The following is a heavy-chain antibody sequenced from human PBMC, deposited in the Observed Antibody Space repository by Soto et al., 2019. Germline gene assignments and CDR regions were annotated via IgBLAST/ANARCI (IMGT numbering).Heavy chain of an antibody. Sequence: SETLSLTCTVSGGSISSGGYYWSWIRQHPGKGLEWIGYIYYSGSTYYNPSLKSRVTISVDPSKNQFSLKLSSVTAADTAVYYCATSIAAAGKVDYWGQGTLVTVSS. V-gene: IGHV4-31*03. CDR1: GGSISSGGYY. CDR2: IYYSGST. CDR3: ATSIAAAGKVDY. J-gene: IGHJ4*02. D-gene: IGHD6-13*01.